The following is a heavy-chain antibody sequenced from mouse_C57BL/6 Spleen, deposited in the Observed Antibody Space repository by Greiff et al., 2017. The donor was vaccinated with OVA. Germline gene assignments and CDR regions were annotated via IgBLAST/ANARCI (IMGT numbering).Heavy chain of an antibody. CDR3: AREGLLRSYFDY. J-gene: IGHJ2*02. Sequence: VQLQQPGAELVMPGASVKLSCKASGYTFTSYWMHWVKQRPGQGLEWIGEIDPSDSYTNYNQKFKGKSTLTVDKSSSTAYMQLSSLTSEDSAVYYCAREGLLRSYFDYWGQGTSLTVSS. D-gene: IGHD1-1*01. CDR1: GYTFTSYW. V-gene: IGHV1-69*01. CDR2: IDPSDSYT.